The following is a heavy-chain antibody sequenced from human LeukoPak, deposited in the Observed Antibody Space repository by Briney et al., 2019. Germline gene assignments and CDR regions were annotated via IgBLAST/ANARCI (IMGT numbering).Heavy chain of an antibody. CDR3: ASATLRCSGGSCYEMDV. V-gene: IGHV1-69*06. D-gene: IGHD2-15*01. Sequence: SVKVSCKASGGAFSSYVISWVRQAPGQGLEWMGGIIPIFGTADYAQKFQGRLTITADKSTSTAYMELSSVRSEDTAIYYCASATLRCSGGSCYEMDVWGKGATVTVSS. CDR1: GGAFSSYV. J-gene: IGHJ6*04. CDR2: IIPIFGTA.